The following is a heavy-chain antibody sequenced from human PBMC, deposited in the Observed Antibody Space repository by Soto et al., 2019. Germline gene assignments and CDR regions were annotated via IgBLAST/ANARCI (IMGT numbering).Heavy chain of an antibody. CDR3: AKTEQWLIAYFDY. Sequence: GGSLRLSCAASEFTFSNYAMSWVRQAPGKGLEWVSAISYGGGTTYYADSVKGRFTISRDNSKNTLYLQMNSLRAEDTAVYYCAKTEQWLIAYFDYWGQGTLVTVSS. CDR1: EFTFSNYA. V-gene: IGHV3-23*01. CDR2: ISYGGGTT. D-gene: IGHD6-19*01. J-gene: IGHJ4*02.